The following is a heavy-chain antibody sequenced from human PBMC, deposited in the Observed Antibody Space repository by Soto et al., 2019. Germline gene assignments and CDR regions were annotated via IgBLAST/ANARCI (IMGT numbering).Heavy chain of an antibody. J-gene: IGHJ4*02. Sequence: NPXETLSITYCVSGCSLSGATYSWNWIRQPPGKGLEWIGYIFPSGTTYYNPSLKSRVTISIDVSKNQFSLSLRSLTAADTAVYYCARSREFDYWSQGTLVTVSS. CDR2: IFPSGTT. CDR1: GCSLSGATYS. CDR3: ARSREFDY. V-gene: IGHV4-30-2*01.